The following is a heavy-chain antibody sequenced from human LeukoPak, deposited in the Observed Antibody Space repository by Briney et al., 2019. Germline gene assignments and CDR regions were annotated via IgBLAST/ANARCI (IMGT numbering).Heavy chain of an antibody. CDR2: ISAYNGNT. CDR3: AVQFDYYDSSEDAFDI. V-gene: IGHV1-18*01. D-gene: IGHD3-22*01. Sequence: ASVKVSCKASGYTLTSYGISWVRQAPGQGLEWMGCISAYNGNTNYAQKLQGRVTMTTDTSTSTAYRELRSLRSDDSAVYYCAVQFDYYDSSEDAFDIWGQGTMVTVSS. CDR1: GYTLTSYG. J-gene: IGHJ3*02.